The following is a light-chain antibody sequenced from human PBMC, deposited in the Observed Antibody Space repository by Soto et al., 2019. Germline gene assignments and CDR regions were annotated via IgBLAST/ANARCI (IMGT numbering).Light chain of an antibody. CDR2: GNS. CDR3: QSYDSSLSGWV. Sequence: QPVLTQPPSVSGAPGQRVTISCTGSSPNIGACYDVHWYQQLPGTAPKLLISGNSNRPSGVPDRFSGSKSGTSASLAITGLQAEDEADYYCQSYDSSLSGWVVGGGTKLTVL. CDR1: SPNIGACYD. V-gene: IGLV1-40*01. J-gene: IGLJ3*02.